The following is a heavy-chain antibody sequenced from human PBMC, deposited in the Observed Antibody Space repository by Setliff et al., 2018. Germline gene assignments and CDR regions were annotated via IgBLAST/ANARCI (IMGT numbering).Heavy chain of an antibody. J-gene: IGHJ3*02. CDR1: GFTFSSYG. Sequence: GGSLRLSCAASGFTFSSYGLYWVRQAPGKGLEWISYITTSGSTIYYADSVKGRFTISRDNAKNSLYLQMNSLRAEDTAVYYCASHEPWLWNAFDIWGQGTMVTVSS. D-gene: IGHD6-19*01. CDR2: ITTSGSTI. CDR3: ASHEPWLWNAFDI. V-gene: IGHV3-48*03.